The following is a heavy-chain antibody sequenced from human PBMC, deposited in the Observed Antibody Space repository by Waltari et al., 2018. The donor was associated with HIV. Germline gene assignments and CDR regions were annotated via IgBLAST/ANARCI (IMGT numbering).Heavy chain of an antibody. J-gene: IGHJ4*02. D-gene: IGHD3-22*01. CDR2: VYHNGDT. V-gene: IGHV4-38-2*01. Sequence: QVHLQESGPGLVKPSETLSPTCAVSGNSLRSGFYWTWISQAPGGGPEWIGTVYHNGDTYYTPSLKNRVTVSVDTSKNQVSLNLASVTAADTAVYHCASSTNIIVIPPRFFFDKWGPGTLVTVSS. CDR1: GNSLRSGFY. CDR3: ASSTNIIVIPPRFFFDK.